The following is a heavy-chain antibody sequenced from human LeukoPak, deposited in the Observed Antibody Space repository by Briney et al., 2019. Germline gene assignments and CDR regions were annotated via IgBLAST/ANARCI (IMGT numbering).Heavy chain of an antibody. CDR2: ISAYNDNT. CDR3: ARFRAGVGEPYGDY. Sequence: GASVKVSCEASGYTFTSYGISWVRQAPGQGLEWMGWISAYNDNTNYAQKLQGRVTMTTDTSTSTAYMDLRSLRSDDTAVYYCARFRAGVGEPYGDYWGQGTLVTVSS. J-gene: IGHJ4*02. D-gene: IGHD3-10*01. CDR1: GYTFTSYG. V-gene: IGHV1-18*01.